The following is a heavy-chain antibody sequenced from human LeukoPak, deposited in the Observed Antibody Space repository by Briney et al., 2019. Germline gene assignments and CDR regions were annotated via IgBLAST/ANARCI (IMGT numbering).Heavy chain of an antibody. J-gene: IGHJ4*02. V-gene: IGHV3-23*01. CDR2: MSGSGAST. Sequence: GGSLRLSCSASGFTFSSYGMSWVRQAPGKGLEWVSHMSGSGASTYYADSVKGRFTISRDNSKNTLYLQMNSLRPEDTAIFYCAKRDSTPRTGYYYFDYWGQGILVTVSS. D-gene: IGHD2-15*01. CDR3: AKRDSTPRTGYYYFDY. CDR1: GFTFSSYG.